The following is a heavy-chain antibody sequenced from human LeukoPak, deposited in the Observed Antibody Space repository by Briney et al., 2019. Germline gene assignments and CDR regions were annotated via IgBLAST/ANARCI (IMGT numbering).Heavy chain of an antibody. V-gene: IGHV1-69*05. CDR1: AGTLSSYA. Sequence: SVTVSCLASAGTLSSYAISWVRQPAGHGLEWMGRIIPIFGSANYAQKFQGRVTITTDETTSTAYMELSSLRSADTAVYYCARDRRHYYYYMDVWGKGTTVTVSS. J-gene: IGHJ6*03. CDR2: IIPIFGSA. CDR3: ARDRRHYYYYMDV.